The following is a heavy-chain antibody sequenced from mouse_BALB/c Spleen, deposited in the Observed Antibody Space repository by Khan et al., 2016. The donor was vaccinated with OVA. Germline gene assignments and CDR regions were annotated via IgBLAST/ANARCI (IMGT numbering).Heavy chain of an antibody. J-gene: IGHJ4*01. D-gene: IGHD1-1*01. Sequence: DLVKPGTSVKLYCKASGYTFTSYWINWIKQRPGQGLEWIGRIGPGSSNTYYNEMFKGKAALTVDTSSSTAYIQLSSLSSEDSAVYISARENEYGRRGYAMDYWGQGTSVTVSS. CDR3: ARENEYGRRGYAMDY. CDR1: GYTFTSYW. V-gene: IGHV1S41*01. CDR2: IGPGSSNT.